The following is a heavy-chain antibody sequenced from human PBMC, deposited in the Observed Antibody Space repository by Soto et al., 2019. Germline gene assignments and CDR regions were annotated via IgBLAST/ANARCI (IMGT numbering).Heavy chain of an antibody. CDR1: GGSISSGGYS. V-gene: IGHV4-30-2*01. Sequence: QLQLQESGSGLVKPSQTLSLTCAVSGGSISSGGYSWSWIRQPPGKGLEWIGYIYHSGSTYYNPPLKSRVTISEDRPKNQFSLKLSSVTAADTAVYYCATYIVLVPAAKWGWFDPWGQGTLVTVSS. CDR3: ATYIVLVPAAKWGWFDP. J-gene: IGHJ5*02. D-gene: IGHD2-2*01. CDR2: IYHSGST.